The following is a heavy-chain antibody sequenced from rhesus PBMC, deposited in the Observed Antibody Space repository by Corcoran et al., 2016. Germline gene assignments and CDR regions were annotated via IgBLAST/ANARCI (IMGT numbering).Heavy chain of an antibody. D-gene: IGHD4-29*01. Sequence: QVQLQESGPGLVKPSETLSLTSAVSGCSFSSYWWSLIRQPPGKGLEGIGEINGNSGRNNYPPTRKSRVTISKDETKNQFPMKLRSVNAADTDVYYCARSQESSLDYWGQGVLVTVSS. CDR1: GCSFSSYW. CDR2: INGNSGRN. J-gene: IGHJ4*01. V-gene: IGHV4-80*01. CDR3: ARSQESSLDY.